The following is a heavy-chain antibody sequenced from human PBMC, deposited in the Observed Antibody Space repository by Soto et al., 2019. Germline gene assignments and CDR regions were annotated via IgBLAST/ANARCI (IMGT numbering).Heavy chain of an antibody. CDR1: GFTFSRYD. CDR3: ARVKAGGTTGGYYGMDV. V-gene: IGHV3-13*01. D-gene: IGHD1-26*01. Sequence: GSLRLSCAASGFTFSRYDMHWVRQATGKGLEWVSAIGTAGDTYYPGSVKGRFTISRENAKNSLYLQMNSLRAGDTAVYYCARVKAGGTTGGYYGMDVWGQGTTVTVSS. J-gene: IGHJ6*02. CDR2: IGTAGDT.